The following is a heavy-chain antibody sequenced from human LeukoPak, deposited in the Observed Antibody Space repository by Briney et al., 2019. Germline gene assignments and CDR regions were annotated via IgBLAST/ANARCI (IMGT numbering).Heavy chain of an antibody. D-gene: IGHD3-10*01. Sequence: QPGGSLRLSCAASGFTFSSYAMSWVRQAPAEGLEWVSAISGSGGSTYYADSVKGRFTISRDNSKNTLYLQMNSLRAEDTAVYYCAKDQALWFGELLIPDYWGQGTLVTVSS. CDR3: AKDQALWFGELLIPDY. V-gene: IGHV3-23*01. J-gene: IGHJ4*02. CDR2: ISGSGGST. CDR1: GFTFSSYA.